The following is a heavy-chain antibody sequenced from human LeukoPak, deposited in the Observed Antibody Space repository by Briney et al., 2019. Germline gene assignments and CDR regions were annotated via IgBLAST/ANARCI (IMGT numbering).Heavy chain of an antibody. V-gene: IGHV4-34*01. CDR1: GGSFSGDF. Sequence: PSETLSLTCAVYGGSFSGDFWNWIRQSPAKGLEWIGVINHGGSTTYNPSLQSRVTMSVDTSTNKISLKLSSVTAADTAVYYCARQWSYYDSSGYSDFDYWGQGTLVTVSS. CDR2: INHGGST. J-gene: IGHJ4*02. D-gene: IGHD3-22*01. CDR3: ARQWSYYDSSGYSDFDY.